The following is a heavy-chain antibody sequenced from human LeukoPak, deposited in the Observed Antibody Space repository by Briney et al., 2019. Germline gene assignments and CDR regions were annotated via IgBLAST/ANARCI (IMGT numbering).Heavy chain of an antibody. D-gene: IGHD5-18*01. CDR1: AYTFTGYS. Sequence: ASVKVSCKASAYTFTGYSMHWVRQAPGQGLEWVGRISPNTGGPNYAEKFQGRVTMTRDTSISTAYMELRRLRYDDTAVYYCARQRYGYYLDYWGQGTLVTVS. V-gene: IGHV1-2*06. CDR2: ISPNTGGP. CDR3: ARQRYGYYLDY. J-gene: IGHJ4*02.